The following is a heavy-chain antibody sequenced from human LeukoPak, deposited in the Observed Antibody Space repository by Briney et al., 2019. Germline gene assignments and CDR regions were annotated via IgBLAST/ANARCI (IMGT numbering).Heavy chain of an antibody. D-gene: IGHD2-2*01. CDR2: ISAYNGNT. CDR1: GYTYTSYD. V-gene: IGHV1-18*01. Sequence: ASVKVSCKASGYTYTSYDINWVRQAPGQGLEWMGWISAYNGNTNYAQKLQGRVTMTTDTSTSTAYMELRSLRSDDTAVYYCARDVGCSSTSCSHFDYWGQGTLVTVSS. J-gene: IGHJ4*02. CDR3: ARDVGCSSTSCSHFDY.